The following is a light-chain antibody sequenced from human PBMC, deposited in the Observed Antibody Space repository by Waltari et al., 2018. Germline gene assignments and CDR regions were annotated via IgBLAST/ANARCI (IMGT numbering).Light chain of an antibody. CDR1: NIGRNS. CDR3: LVWHSTIDHQGV. Sequence: SYVVTQSPSVSVAPGETARITCGGDNIGRNSEHWYQQRPGQAPVLVISYDSDRPSGIPERFSGSNSGNTATLTISWVEAEDEADYYCLVWHSTIDHQGVFGGGTKLTVL. CDR2: YDS. V-gene: IGLV3-21*04. J-gene: IGLJ2*01.